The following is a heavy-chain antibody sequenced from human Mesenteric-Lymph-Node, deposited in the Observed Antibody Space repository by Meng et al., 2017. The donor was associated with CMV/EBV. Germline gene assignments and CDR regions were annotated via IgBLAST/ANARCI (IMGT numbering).Heavy chain of an antibody. V-gene: IGHV6-1*01. CDR3: AYFGDLPPLW. Sequence: SGPDLLNAPQTPQSNVTIPGGSISMNMAPWNWIRRSPSRCLEWLGRTYYRSESYNDYAVSVKSRISVNLYTSKNHLSLHLNFVTPEDTAVYYCAYFGDLPPLWWGQGTLVTVSS. D-gene: IGHD3-16*01. CDR1: GGSISMNMAP. J-gene: IGHJ4*02. CDR2: TYYRSESYN.